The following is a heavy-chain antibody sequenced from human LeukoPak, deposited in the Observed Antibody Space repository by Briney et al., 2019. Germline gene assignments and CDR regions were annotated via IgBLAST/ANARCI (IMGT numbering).Heavy chain of an antibody. Sequence: ASVKVSCKASGYTFTDYYIHWVRQAPGQGPEWMGWIKANSGDTNYAQKFQGRVTLTRDTSINTAYMEVNRLRSDDTAVYCCGRVTIFSPSHYGMDVWGQGTAVTVSS. J-gene: IGHJ6*02. CDR1: GYTFTDYY. V-gene: IGHV1-2*02. CDR3: GRVTIFSPSHYGMDV. CDR2: IKANSGDT. D-gene: IGHD3-3*01.